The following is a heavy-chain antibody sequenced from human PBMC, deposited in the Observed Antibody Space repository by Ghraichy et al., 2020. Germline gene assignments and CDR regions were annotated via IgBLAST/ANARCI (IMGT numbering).Heavy chain of an antibody. CDR1: GGSFSGYY. D-gene: IGHD5-12*01. CDR2: INHSGST. CDR3: ARYIVAMMRQASLVVAAHFDY. J-gene: IGHJ4*02. V-gene: IGHV4-34*01. Sequence: SETLSLTCAVYGGSFSGYYWSWIRQPPGKGLEWIGEINHSGSTNYNPSLKSRVTISVDTSKNQFSLKLSSVTAADTAVYYCARYIVAMMRQASLVVAAHFDYWGQGTLVTVSS.